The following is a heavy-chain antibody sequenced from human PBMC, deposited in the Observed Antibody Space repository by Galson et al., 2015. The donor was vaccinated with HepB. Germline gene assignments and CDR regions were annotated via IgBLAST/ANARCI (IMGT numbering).Heavy chain of an antibody. Sequence: SCKASGGTFSSYAISWVRQAPGHGLEWMGGIIPIFGTANYAQKFQGRVTITADESTSTAYMELSSLRSEDTAVYYCARGYCSSTSCYTRYYYYMDVWGKGTTVTVSS. CDR1: GGTFSSYA. V-gene: IGHV1-69*01. CDR3: ARGYCSSTSCYTRYYYYMDV. D-gene: IGHD2-2*02. J-gene: IGHJ6*03. CDR2: IIPIFGTA.